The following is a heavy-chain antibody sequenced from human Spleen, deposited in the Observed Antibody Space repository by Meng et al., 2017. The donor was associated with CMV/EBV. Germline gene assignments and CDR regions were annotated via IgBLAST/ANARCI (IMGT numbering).Heavy chain of an antibody. J-gene: IGHJ4*02. CDR2: VSWNGSRT. V-gene: IGHV3-19*01. Sequence: GESLKISCAASGFTFSNSDMNWVRQAPGKGLEWVSGVSWNGSRTHYADSVKGRFTISRDNAKSSVSLLMNSLTADDTAVYYCATGSTLDYWGQGTLVTVSS. CDR3: ATGSTLDY. CDR1: GFTFSNSD.